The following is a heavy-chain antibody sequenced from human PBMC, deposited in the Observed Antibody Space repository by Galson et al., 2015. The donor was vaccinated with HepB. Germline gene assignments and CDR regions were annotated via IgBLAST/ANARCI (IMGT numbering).Heavy chain of an antibody. CDR3: ARVVVWRTPMDITYYFDD. CDR1: GFTFSSSW. J-gene: IGHJ4*02. CDR2: INQDGSEQ. V-gene: IGHV3-7*03. Sequence: SLRLSCAVSGFTFSSSWMTWVRQAPGKGLEWVANINQDGSEQYNADSVRGRFIISRDNGKNLLSLQMNSPRAEDTAVYYCARVVVWRTPMDITYYFDDWGQGALVTVST. D-gene: IGHD5-18*01.